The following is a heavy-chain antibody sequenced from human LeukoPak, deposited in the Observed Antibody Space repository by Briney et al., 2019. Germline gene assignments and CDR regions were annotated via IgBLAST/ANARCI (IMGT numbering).Heavy chain of an antibody. Sequence: GASVKVSCKASGGTFSSYAISWVRQAPGQGLEWMGGIIPIFGTANYAQKFQGRVTITADESTSTAYMELSSLRSEDTAVYYFARDIEGWVVPAALVGFDPWGQGTLVTVSS. V-gene: IGHV1-69*13. J-gene: IGHJ5*02. CDR2: IIPIFGTA. CDR1: GGTFSSYA. D-gene: IGHD2-2*01. CDR3: ARDIEGWVVPAALVGFDP.